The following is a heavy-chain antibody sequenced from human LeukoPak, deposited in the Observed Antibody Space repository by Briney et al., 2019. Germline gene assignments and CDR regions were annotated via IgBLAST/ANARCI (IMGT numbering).Heavy chain of an antibody. Sequence: PGGSLRLSCVASGFTFIRIGMPGFGRAPGKGREWVTFIQYDGSKKYYADSVKGRFTISRDNSKNTLYLEMNSLRAEDTAVYYCAKDIGSYYDYWGQGILVTVSS. CDR1: GFTFIRIG. J-gene: IGHJ4*02. CDR2: IQYDGSKK. D-gene: IGHD3-10*01. V-gene: IGHV3-30*02. CDR3: AKDIGSYYDY.